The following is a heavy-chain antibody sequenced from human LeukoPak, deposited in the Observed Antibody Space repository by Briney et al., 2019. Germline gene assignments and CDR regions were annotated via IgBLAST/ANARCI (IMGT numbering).Heavy chain of an antibody. V-gene: IGHV3-66*01. D-gene: IGHD5-24*01. CDR2: IYSGGTT. Sequence: PGGSLRLSCAASGFTLSSNYMSWGRQAPGKGLEWGSVIYSGGTTYYADSVKGRFIISRENSKNTLYLQMNSLRAEDTAVYYCARDREMATGDAFDIWGQGTMVTVSS. J-gene: IGHJ3*02. CDR3: ARDREMATGDAFDI. CDR1: GFTLSSNY.